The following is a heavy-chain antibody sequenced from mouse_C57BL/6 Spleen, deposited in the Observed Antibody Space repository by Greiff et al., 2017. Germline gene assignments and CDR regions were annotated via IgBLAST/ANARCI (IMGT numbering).Heavy chain of an antibody. Sequence: QVQLQQPGAELVKPGASVKLSCKASGYTFTSYWMHWVKQRPGQGLEWIGMIHPNSGSTNYNEKFKSKATLTEDKSSSTAYMQLSSLTSEDSAVYYCARGTAQVFAYWGQGTLVTVSA. CDR3: ARGTAQVFAY. CDR2: IHPNSGST. CDR1: GYTFTSYW. J-gene: IGHJ3*01. V-gene: IGHV1-64*01. D-gene: IGHD3-1*01.